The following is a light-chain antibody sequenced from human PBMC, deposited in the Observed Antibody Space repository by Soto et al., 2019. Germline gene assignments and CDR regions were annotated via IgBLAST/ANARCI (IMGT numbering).Light chain of an antibody. CDR3: QQYETFSPWS. V-gene: IGKV1-5*03. CDR2: KAT. Sequence: DIQMTQSPSILSASVGDRVTITCRASQRIDTWLAWYQQKPGTAPKLLIYKATILQSGVPSRFSGSGSGTGFTLAISSLEPDDFATYYCQQYETFSPWSSGQGTKVE. CDR1: QRIDTW. J-gene: IGKJ1*01.